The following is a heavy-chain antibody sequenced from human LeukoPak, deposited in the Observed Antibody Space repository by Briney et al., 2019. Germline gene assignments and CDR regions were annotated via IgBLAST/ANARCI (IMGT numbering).Heavy chain of an antibody. V-gene: IGHV3-21*01. Sequence: GGSLRLSCAASGFTFSSYSMNWVRQAPGKGLEWVSSISSSSSYIYYADSVKGRFTIPRDNAKNSLYLQMNSLRAEDTAVYYCARDGLTGTTSSGKVYWGQGTLVTVSS. CDR1: GFTFSSYS. CDR3: ARDGLTGTTSSGKVY. D-gene: IGHD1-20*01. J-gene: IGHJ4*02. CDR2: ISSSSSYI.